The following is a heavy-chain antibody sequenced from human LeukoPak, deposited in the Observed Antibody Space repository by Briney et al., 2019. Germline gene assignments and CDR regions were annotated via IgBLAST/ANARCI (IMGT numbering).Heavy chain of an antibody. D-gene: IGHD6-13*01. V-gene: IGHV1-2*02. CDR3: AKQSWQQLVDTTLDY. J-gene: IGHJ4*02. Sequence: ASVKVSCKASGYTFTGYYMHWVRQAPGQGLEWMGWINPNSGGTNYAQKFQGRVTMTRDTSISTAYMELSRLRSDDTAVYYCAKQSWQQLVDTTLDYWGQGALVTVSS. CDR1: GYTFTGYY. CDR2: INPNSGGT.